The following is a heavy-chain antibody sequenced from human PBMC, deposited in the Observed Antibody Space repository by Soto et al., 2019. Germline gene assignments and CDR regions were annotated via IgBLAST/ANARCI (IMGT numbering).Heavy chain of an antibody. CDR1: GVSISTTHW. CDR2: VYYSGST. Sequence: PSETLSLTCAVSGVSISTTHWWSWVRQSPGKGLEWIGEVYYSGSTHYNPSFKSRAAISEDKSKNQLSLKLISVTAADTAVYYCARVSVAGTFFDYWGQGTPVTVSS. CDR3: ARVSVAGTFFDY. D-gene: IGHD6-19*01. V-gene: IGHV4-4*02. J-gene: IGHJ4*02.